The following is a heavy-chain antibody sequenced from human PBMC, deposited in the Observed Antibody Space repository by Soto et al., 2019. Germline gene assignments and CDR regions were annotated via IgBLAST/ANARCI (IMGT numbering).Heavy chain of an antibody. CDR3: ARDRGSSGPLDY. CDR2: IYYSGST. D-gene: IGHD6-19*01. CDR1: DGSISSGGYY. V-gene: IGHV4-31*03. J-gene: IGHJ4*02. Sequence: PSETLSLTCTVSDGSISSGGYYWSWIRQHPGKGLEWIGYIYYSGSTYYNPSLKSRVTISVDTSKNQFSLKLSSVTAADTAVYYCARDRGSSGPLDYWGQGTLVTVSS.